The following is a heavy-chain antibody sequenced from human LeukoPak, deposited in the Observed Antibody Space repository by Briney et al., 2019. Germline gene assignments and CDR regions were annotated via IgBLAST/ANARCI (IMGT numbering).Heavy chain of an antibody. CDR2: ISYDGSNK. CDR3: AKDSGIAVAGTLRAFDI. V-gene: IGHV3-30*18. J-gene: IGHJ3*02. Sequence: GGSLRLSCAPSGFTFSSYGMHWVRQAPGKGLEWVAVISYDGSNKYFADSVKGRFTISRDNSKNTLYLQMNSLRAEDTAVYYCAKDSGIAVAGTLRAFDIWGQGTMVTVSS. D-gene: IGHD6-19*01. CDR1: GFTFSSYG.